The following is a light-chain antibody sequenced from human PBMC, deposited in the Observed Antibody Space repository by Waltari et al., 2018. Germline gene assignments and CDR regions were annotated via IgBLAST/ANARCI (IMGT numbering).Light chain of an antibody. Sequence: TQSPATLSVSPGERAILSCRASQSVSGYLAWYQQKPGQAPRLLIYSASTRVTGIPARFSGSGSGTEFTLTISSLQSEDFAVYHCQQYNDWLAPTFGGGTKVEI. CDR1: QSVSGY. CDR3: QQYNDWLAPT. J-gene: IGKJ4*01. V-gene: IGKV3-15*01. CDR2: SAS.